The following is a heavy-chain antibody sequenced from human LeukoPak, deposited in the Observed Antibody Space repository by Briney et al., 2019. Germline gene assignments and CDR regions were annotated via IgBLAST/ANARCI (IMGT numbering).Heavy chain of an antibody. CDR2: ISGGTT. D-gene: IGHD2-15*01. CDR1: GFTFGEYL. V-gene: IGHV3-49*03. Sequence: GRSLRLSCTASGFTFGEYLMSWFRQAPGKGLEWIGFISGGTTEYAAPVKGRFTISRDDSTSIAYLQMNSLTTEDTAVYYCSRGSGWLSVYWGQGTLVTVSS. J-gene: IGHJ4*02. CDR3: SRGSGWLSVY.